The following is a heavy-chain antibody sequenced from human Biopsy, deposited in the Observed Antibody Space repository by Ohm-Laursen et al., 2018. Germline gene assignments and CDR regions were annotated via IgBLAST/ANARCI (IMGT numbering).Heavy chain of an antibody. Sequence: SVKASCKVSGGTSSKFAINWVRQAPGQGLECMGRIIPLIGLTNYAQKFQGRVTITADKFTNTVYMELSSLRSDDTAVYFCARDCNGDNCGVDFWGQGTLVTVS. J-gene: IGHJ4*02. CDR1: GGTSSKFA. D-gene: IGHD2-15*01. CDR2: IIPLIGLT. CDR3: ARDCNGDNCGVDF. V-gene: IGHV1-69*04.